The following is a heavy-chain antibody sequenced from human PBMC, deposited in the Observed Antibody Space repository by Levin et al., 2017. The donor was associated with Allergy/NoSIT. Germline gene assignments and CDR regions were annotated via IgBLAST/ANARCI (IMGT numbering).Heavy chain of an antibody. Sequence: TAGGSLRLSCTVSGGSISSSSYYWGWIRQPPGKGLEWIGSIYYSGSTYYNPSLKSRVTISVDTSKNQFSLKLSSVTAADTAVYYCARLKLWFGESADYWGQGTLVTVSS. V-gene: IGHV4-39*01. CDR1: GGSISSSSYY. D-gene: IGHD3-10*01. J-gene: IGHJ4*02. CDR2: IYYSGST. CDR3: ARLKLWFGESADY.